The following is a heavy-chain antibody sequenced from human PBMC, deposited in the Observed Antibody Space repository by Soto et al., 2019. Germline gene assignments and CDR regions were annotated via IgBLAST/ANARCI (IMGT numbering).Heavy chain of an antibody. V-gene: IGHV4-30-4*01. D-gene: IGHD5-12*01. CDR2: IYYSGST. J-gene: IGHJ6*02. Sequence: ASETLSLTCTVSCGSISSADYYWSWVRQPPGKGLEWIGYIYYSGSTFFNPSLKSRVTISKDTSRNQFSLRLNSVTAADPAVYYCARAIVVTIGGMDVWGQGTTVTVSS. CDR3: ARAIVVTIGGMDV. CDR1: CGSISSADYY.